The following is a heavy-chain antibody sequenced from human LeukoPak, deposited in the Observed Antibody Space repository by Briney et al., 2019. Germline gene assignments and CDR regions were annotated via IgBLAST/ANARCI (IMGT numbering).Heavy chain of an antibody. D-gene: IGHD3-22*01. CDR2: INWNGGST. CDR3: ARDIDSSGPAPAFDY. Sequence: GGSLRLSCTASGFKFDDYGMSWVRQAPGKGLEWVSGINWNGGSTGYADSVKGRFTISRDNAKNSLYLQMNSLRAEDTALYHCARDIDSSGPAPAFDYWGQGTLVTVSS. CDR1: GFKFDDYG. V-gene: IGHV3-20*01. J-gene: IGHJ4*02.